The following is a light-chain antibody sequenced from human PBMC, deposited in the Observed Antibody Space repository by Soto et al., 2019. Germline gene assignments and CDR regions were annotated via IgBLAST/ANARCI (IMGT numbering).Light chain of an antibody. CDR1: SNDVGGYNY. CDR3: CSYAGSYSLYV. CDR2: DVS. Sequence: QSALTQPRSVSGSPGQSVTISCTGTSNDVGGYNYVSWYQQRPGKAPKLIIYDVSMRPSGVPDRFSVSKSGNTASLTISGLQAEDEADYYCCSYAGSYSLYVFGTGTKLTV. J-gene: IGLJ1*01. V-gene: IGLV2-11*01.